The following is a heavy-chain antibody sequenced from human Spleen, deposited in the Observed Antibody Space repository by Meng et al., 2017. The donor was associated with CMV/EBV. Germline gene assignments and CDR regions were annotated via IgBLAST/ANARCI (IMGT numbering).Heavy chain of an antibody. Sequence: LTCEVSGGSSSSSDWWSWVRQPPGKGLEWIGEIYHSGSTNYNSSLKSRVTMSVDKSKNQFSLKLSFVTAADTAVYYCARSYAGNENDYWGQGTLVTVSS. CDR3: ARSYAGNENDY. J-gene: IGHJ4*02. CDR2: IYHSGST. V-gene: IGHV4-4*02. CDR1: GGSSSSSDW. D-gene: IGHD2-8*01.